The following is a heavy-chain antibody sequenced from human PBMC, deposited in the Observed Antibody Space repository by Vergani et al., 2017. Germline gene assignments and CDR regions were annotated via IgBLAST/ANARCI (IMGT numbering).Heavy chain of an antibody. Sequence: EGQLVESGGDWVQRGGSLRLSCAASGFISSSSWMSWVRQAPGKGLEWVANVNQDGREKYYVDSVRGRFTISRDNAKNSIYLQMNSLRAEDTAVYFCVRVPLIRRGSGNYGINNYHGMDVWGQGTTVIVSS. CDR1: GFISSSSW. J-gene: IGHJ6*02. V-gene: IGHV3-7*01. CDR3: VRVPLIRRGSGNYGINNYHGMDV. D-gene: IGHD3-10*01. CDR2: VNQDGREK.